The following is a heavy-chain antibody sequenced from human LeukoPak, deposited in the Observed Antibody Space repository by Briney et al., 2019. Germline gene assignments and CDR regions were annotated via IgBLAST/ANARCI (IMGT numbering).Heavy chain of an antibody. CDR1: GFIFRNYA. CDR2: ITGSGDIT. D-gene: IGHD3-9*01. CDR3: AKWGDFDILTGYYVPDF. Sequence: PGASLRLSCAASGFIFRNYAMSWVRQAPGKRLEWVSAITGSGDITYYADSVKGRFTISRDNSKNTLYVEMNTLRAEDTAVYYCAKWGDFDILTGYYVPDFWGRGTLVTVSS. J-gene: IGHJ4*02. V-gene: IGHV3-23*01.